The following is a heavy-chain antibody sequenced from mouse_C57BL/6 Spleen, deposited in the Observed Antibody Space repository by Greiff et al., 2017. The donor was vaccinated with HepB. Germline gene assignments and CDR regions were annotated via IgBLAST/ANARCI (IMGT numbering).Heavy chain of an antibody. CDR2: IDPENGDT. J-gene: IGHJ2*01. CDR1: GFNIKDDY. Sequence: EVKLEESGAELVRPGASVKLSCTASGFNIKDDYMHWVKQRPEQGLEWIGWIDPENGDTEYASKFQGKATITADTSSNTAYLQLSSLTSEDTAVYYCTIDSSGSDYWGQGTTLTVSS. CDR3: TIDSSGSDY. D-gene: IGHD3-2*02. V-gene: IGHV14-4*01.